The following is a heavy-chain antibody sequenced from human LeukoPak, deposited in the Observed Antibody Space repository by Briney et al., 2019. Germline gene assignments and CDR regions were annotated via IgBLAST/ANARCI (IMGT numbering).Heavy chain of an antibody. CDR2: IYYSGST. CDR3: ARRRVVVASTDGASGAFDI. D-gene: IGHD2-15*01. V-gene: IGHV4-31*03. J-gene: IGHJ3*02. CDR1: GGSISSGGYY. Sequence: PSETLSLTCTVSGGSISSGGYYWSWIRQHPGKGLEWIGYIYYSGSTYYNPSLRSRVTISVDTSKNQFSLKLSSVTAADTAVYFCARRRVVVASTDGASGAFDIWGQGTTVTVSS.